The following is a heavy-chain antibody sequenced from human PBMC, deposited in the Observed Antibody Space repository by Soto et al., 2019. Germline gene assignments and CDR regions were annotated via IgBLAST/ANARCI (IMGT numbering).Heavy chain of an antibody. CDR3: TNGGWLDV. Sequence: EVQLLESGGGLVQPGGSLRLACDASGFSFSTYEMTWARQAPGKGLEWVAFINPSSGTTHYADSVKGRFTISRDNSKDTLYLQLTSLRVEDTAVYYFTNGGWLDVWGQGTTFTVSS. V-gene: IGHV3-23*01. CDR2: INPSSGTT. CDR1: GFSFSTYE. D-gene: IGHD2-15*01. J-gene: IGHJ6*02.